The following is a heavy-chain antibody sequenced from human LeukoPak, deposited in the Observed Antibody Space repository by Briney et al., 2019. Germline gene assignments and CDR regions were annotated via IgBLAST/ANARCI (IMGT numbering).Heavy chain of an antibody. CDR1: GGTFSSYA. CDR3: AGTIAAAGTGYYYYMDV. J-gene: IGHJ6*03. V-gene: IGHV1-46*01. CDR2: INPSGGST. Sequence: ASVKVSCKASGGTFSSYAISWVRQAPGQGLEWMGIINPSGGSTSYAQKFQGRVTMTRDMSTSTVYMELSSLRSEDTAVYYCAGTIAAAGTGYYYYMDVWGKGTTVAVSS. D-gene: IGHD6-13*01.